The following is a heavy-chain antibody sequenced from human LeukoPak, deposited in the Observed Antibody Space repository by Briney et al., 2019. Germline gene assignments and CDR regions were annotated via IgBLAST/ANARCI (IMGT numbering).Heavy chain of an antibody. D-gene: IGHD3-10*01. V-gene: IGHV3-23*01. CDR2: ISISVGKT. CDR3: AKGGANFDY. Sequence: GGSLRLSCAASGFTFTSYAMSWVRQAPGKGLEWVSTISISVGKTYYADSVKGRFTISRDNSNNTLYLQMNSLRAEDTAVYYCAKGGANFDYWGQGTLVTVSS. CDR1: GFTFTSYA. J-gene: IGHJ4*02.